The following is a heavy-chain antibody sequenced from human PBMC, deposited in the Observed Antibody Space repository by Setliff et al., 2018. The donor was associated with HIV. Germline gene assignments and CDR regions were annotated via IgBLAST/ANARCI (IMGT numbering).Heavy chain of an antibody. CDR2: ISTYSGKT. J-gene: IGHJ4*01. D-gene: IGHD6-19*01. V-gene: IGHV1-18*01. Sequence: GSVKVSCKASGYNFITFGINWVRQAPGQGLEWMGRISTYSGKTDYAEKFQGRLTMTMDTSTRTVFMELRSLTLDDTSVYYCARGSAPNIVVAASLDIWGQGTLVTVSS. CDR1: GYNFITFG. CDR3: ARGSAPNIVVAASLDI.